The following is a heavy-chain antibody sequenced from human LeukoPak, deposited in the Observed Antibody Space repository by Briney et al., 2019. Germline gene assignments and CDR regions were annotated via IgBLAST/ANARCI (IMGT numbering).Heavy chain of an antibody. CDR2: IKQDGSEK. V-gene: IGHV3-7*03. CDR1: GFTFSSYW. CDR3: ARVRAGYPGAFNY. J-gene: IGHJ4*02. D-gene: IGHD6-13*01. Sequence: SGGSLRLSCAASGFTFSSYWMSWVRQAPGKGLEWVANIKQDGSEKYYVDSVKGRFTISRDNAKNSLYLQMNSLRAEDTAVYYCARVRAGYPGAFNYWGQGTLVTVSS.